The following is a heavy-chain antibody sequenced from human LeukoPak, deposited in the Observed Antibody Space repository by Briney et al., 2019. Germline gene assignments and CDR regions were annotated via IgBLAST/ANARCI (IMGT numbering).Heavy chain of an antibody. CDR3: SIVGATFLGPYFDY. V-gene: IGHV1-2*06. CDR1: GYTFTGYY. Sequence: GASVKVSCKASGYTFTGYYMHWVRQAPGQGLEWMGRINPNSGGTIYAQKFQGRVTMTRDTSISTTYMELSRLRSDDTAVYYCSIVGATFLGPYFDYWGQGTLVTVSS. CDR2: INPNSGGT. D-gene: IGHD1-26*01. J-gene: IGHJ4*02.